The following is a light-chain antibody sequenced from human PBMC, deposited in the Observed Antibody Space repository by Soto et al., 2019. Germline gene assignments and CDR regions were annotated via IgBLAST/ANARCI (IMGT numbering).Light chain of an antibody. CDR1: QNINNY. Sequence: DIQMTESGSRVSLGGGRIVTKKRQASQNINNYLNWYQQKPGRAPKLLIYDASNLEAGVPSRFRGSGSGTDFTFTISRLQPEDIATYYCQQYENLPTFGQGTRLEIK. CDR2: DAS. CDR3: QQYENLPT. J-gene: IGKJ5*01. V-gene: IGKV1-33*01.